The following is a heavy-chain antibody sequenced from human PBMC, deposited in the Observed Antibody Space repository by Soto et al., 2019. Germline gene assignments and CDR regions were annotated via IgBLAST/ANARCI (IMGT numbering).Heavy chain of an antibody. J-gene: IGHJ5*01. Sequence: EVQLVESGGGLVQPGRSLRLSCAASGCTFDEYAIHWVRQAPGKGLEWVSGISWNSDTIGYADSVKGRFTISRDTAKKSVDLQMNSLRPEDTALYYCAKAGGLGSYYNWFGFWGQGTLVTVSS. V-gene: IGHV3-9*01. CDR2: ISWNSDTI. CDR1: GCTFDEYA. CDR3: AKAGGLGSYYNWFGF. D-gene: IGHD3-10*01.